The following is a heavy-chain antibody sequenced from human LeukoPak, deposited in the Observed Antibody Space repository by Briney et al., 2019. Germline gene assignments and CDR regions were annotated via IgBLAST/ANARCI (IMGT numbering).Heavy chain of an antibody. CDR1: GFTFSSSA. CDR2: ISASGGST. CDR3: ARGKRWVYYYYGMDV. Sequence: GGSLRLSCAASGFTFSSSAMSWVRQVPGKGLEWVSGISASGGSTSYADSVRGRFTISRDNSKNTLYVQMNSLRDEDTAVYSCARGKRWVYYYYGMDVWGQGTTVTVFS. V-gene: IGHV3-23*01. D-gene: IGHD4-23*01. J-gene: IGHJ6*02.